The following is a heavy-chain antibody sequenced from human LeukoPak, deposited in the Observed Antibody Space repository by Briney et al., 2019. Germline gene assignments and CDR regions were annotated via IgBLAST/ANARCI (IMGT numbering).Heavy chain of an antibody. V-gene: IGHV4-61*01. Sequence: PSETLSLTCTVSGGSVSSGSYYWSWIRQPPGKGLEWIGYISYGGSTNYNPSLKSRVTISVDTSKTQFSLKLSSVTAADTAMYYCARRTGDWFDPWGQGTLVTVSS. CDR1: GGSVSSGSYY. CDR2: ISYGGST. D-gene: IGHD2-8*02. J-gene: IGHJ5*02. CDR3: ARRTGDWFDP.